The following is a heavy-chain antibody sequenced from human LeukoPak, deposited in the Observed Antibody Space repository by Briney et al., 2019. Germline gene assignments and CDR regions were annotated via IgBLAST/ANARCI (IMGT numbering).Heavy chain of an antibody. Sequence: GSLRLSCAASGFTFSSYAMSWVRQAPGKGLEWIGEIYHSGSTNYKPSLKSRATISVDKSKNQFSLKLSSVTAADTAVYYCASRAPRDNFNRYLPIDYWGQGTLVTVSS. J-gene: IGHJ4*02. CDR2: IYHSGST. CDR1: GFTFSSYAM. V-gene: IGHV4-4*02. CDR3: ASRAPRDNFNRYLPIDY. D-gene: IGHD1-20*01.